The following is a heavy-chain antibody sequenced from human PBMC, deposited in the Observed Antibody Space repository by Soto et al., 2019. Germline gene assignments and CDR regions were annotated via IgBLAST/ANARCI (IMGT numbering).Heavy chain of an antibody. CDR2: IYYSGST. CDR3: ARDSNKYYDFWSGYSPLLYGSGSGYFDY. J-gene: IGHJ4*02. Sequence: SETLSLTCTVSGGCISSGGYYWSWIRQHPGKGLEWIGYIYYSGSTYYNPSLKSRVTISVDTSKNQLSLKLSSVTAADTAVYYCARDSNKYYDFWSGYSPLLYGSGSGYFDYWGQGTLVTVSS. D-gene: IGHD3-3*01. CDR1: GGCISSGGYY. V-gene: IGHV4-31*03.